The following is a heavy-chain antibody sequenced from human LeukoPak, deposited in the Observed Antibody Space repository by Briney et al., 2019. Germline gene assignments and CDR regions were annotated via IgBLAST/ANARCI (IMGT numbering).Heavy chain of an antibody. CDR2: IRSKANSYAT. D-gene: IGHD3-22*01. J-gene: IGHJ6*04. CDR1: GFTFSGSA. Sequence: GGSLRLSCAASGFTFSGSAMHWVRQASGKGLEWVGRIRSKANSYATAYAASVKGRFTISRDDSKNTAYLQMNSLKTEDTAVYYCNYYDSSGHLGVWGKGTTVTVSS. V-gene: IGHV3-73*01. CDR3: NYYDSSGHLGV.